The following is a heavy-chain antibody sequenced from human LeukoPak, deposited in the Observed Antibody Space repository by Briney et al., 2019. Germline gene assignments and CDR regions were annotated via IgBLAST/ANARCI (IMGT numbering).Heavy chain of an antibody. CDR1: GGTFSSYA. D-gene: IGHD2-2*01. Sequence: SVKVSCKASGGTFSSYAISWVRQAPGQGLEWMGRIIPIFGIANYAQKFQGRVTITADKSTSTAYMELSSLRSEDTAEYYCARDGGIVVVPWYGMDVWGQGTTVTVSS. CDR3: ARDGGIVVVPWYGMDV. CDR2: IIPIFGIA. V-gene: IGHV1-69*04. J-gene: IGHJ6*02.